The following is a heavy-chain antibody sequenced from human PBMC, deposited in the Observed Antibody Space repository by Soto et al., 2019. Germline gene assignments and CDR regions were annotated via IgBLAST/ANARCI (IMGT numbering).Heavy chain of an antibody. CDR1: GGTFSSYA. V-gene: IGHV1-69*06. CDR3: ARRWIQLWSDSYYYYGMDV. J-gene: IGHJ6*02. Sequence: SVKVSCKASGGTFSSYAISWVRQAPGQGLEWMGGIIPIFGTANYAQKFQGRVTITADKSTSTAYMELSSLRSEDTAVYYCARRWIQLWSDSYYYYGMDVWGQGTTVTVSS. D-gene: IGHD5-18*01. CDR2: IIPIFGTA.